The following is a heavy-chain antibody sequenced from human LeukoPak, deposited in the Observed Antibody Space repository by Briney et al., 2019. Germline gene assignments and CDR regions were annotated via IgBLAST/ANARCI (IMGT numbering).Heavy chain of an antibody. J-gene: IGHJ6*02. V-gene: IGHV3-30*18. CDR2: ISYDGSKK. D-gene: IGHD3-3*01. CDR1: GFTFSTYG. Sequence: PGGSLRLSCAASGFTFSTYGMHWVRQAPGKGLQWVAVISYDGSKKYYVDSVKGRFTISRDSSKNTLYLQMNSLRTEDTAIYYCAKDRAAHYDFWSGYQTDVWGRGSTVTVSS. CDR3: AKDRAAHYDFWSGYQTDV.